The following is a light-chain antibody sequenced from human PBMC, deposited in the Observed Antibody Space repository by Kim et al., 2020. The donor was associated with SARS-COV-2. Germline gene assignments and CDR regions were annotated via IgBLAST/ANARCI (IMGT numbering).Light chain of an antibody. J-gene: IGKJ4*01. Sequence: PGERATLSCRASQSLASNYLAWYPQKPGRAPRLLIYAVSDRATGIPDRFSGSGSGTDFSLTIRRLEPEDFAVYYCQQYGTAVLTFGGGTKVDIK. V-gene: IGKV3-20*01. CDR1: QSLASNY. CDR3: QQYGTAVLT. CDR2: AVS.